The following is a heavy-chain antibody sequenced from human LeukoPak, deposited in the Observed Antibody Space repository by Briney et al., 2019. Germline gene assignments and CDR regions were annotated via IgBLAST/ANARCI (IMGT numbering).Heavy chain of an antibody. CDR1: GGSFSGYY. D-gene: IGHD5-24*01. CDR2: INHSGST. Sequence: PSETLSLTCAVYGGSFSGYYWSWIRQPPGKGLEWIGEINHSGSTNYNPSLKSRVTISVDTSKNQFSLKLSSVTAADTAVYYCARRDGYNCGSIYWGQGTLVTVSS. CDR3: ARRDGYNCGSIY. J-gene: IGHJ4*02. V-gene: IGHV4-34*01.